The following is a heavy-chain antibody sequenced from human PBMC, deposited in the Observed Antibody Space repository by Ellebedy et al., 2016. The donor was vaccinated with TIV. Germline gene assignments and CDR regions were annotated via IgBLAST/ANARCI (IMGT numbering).Heavy chain of an antibody. V-gene: IGHV3-11*01. Sequence: GESLKISCAASGFPFSDYSMSWIRQAPGKGLEWIAYISGSSRNIYYADALKGRFTISRDNANNSVSLQMDRLRAEDTAIYYCARDDCRQLGPLDYWGQGTPVTVSS. CDR2: ISGSSRNI. CDR1: GFPFSDYS. J-gene: IGHJ4*02. CDR3: ARDDCRQLGPLDY. D-gene: IGHD2-15*01.